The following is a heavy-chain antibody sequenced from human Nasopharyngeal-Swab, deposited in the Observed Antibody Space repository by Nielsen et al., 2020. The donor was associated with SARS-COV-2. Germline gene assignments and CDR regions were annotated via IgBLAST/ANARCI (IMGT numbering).Heavy chain of an antibody. D-gene: IGHD4-11*01. CDR2: INSDGTIT. Sequence: ESLKISCAASGFTISGYWMHWFRQVPGKGLVWVSRINSDGTITSYADSVRGRFTTSRDNAKNTLYLQMNSLGVEDTGVYHCARDTDFDYWGQGTPVTVSS. CDR1: GFTISGYW. J-gene: IGHJ4*02. CDR3: ARDTDFDY. V-gene: IGHV3-74*01.